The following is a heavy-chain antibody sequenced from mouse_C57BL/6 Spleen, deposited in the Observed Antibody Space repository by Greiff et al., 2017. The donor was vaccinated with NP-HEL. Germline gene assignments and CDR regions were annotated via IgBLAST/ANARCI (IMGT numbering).Heavy chain of an antibody. J-gene: IGHJ2*01. Sequence: QVQLQQPGAELVRPGSSVKLSCKASGYTFTSYWMDWVKQRPGQGLEWIGNIYPSDSETHYNQKFKDKATLTVDKSSSTPYMQLSSLTSEDSAVYYCARGGDYYYFDYWGQGTTLTVSS. CDR1: GYTFTSYW. V-gene: IGHV1-61*01. CDR3: ARGGDYYYFDY. D-gene: IGHD2-4*01. CDR2: IYPSDSET.